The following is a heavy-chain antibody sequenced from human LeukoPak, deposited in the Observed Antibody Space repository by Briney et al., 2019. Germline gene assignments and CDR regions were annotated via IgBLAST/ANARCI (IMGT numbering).Heavy chain of an antibody. CDR2: ISSSSSYL. V-gene: IGHV3-21*01. J-gene: IGHJ4*02. Sequence: GGSLRLSCAASGFTFSSYSMNWVRQAPGKGLEWVSSISSSSSYLYCADSVKGRFTISRDNAKNSLYLQMNSLRAEDTAVYYCARDLGDGYNWGDYWGQGTLVTVSS. CDR3: ARDLGDGYNWGDY. D-gene: IGHD5-24*01. CDR1: GFTFSSYS.